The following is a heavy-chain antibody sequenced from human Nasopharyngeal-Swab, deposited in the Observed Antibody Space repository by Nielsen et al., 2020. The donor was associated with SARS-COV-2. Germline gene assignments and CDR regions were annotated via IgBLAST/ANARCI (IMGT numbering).Heavy chain of an antibody. D-gene: IGHD4-17*01. J-gene: IGHJ6*02. V-gene: IGHV4-34*01. CDR3: ARGAESTTPHYVHYGLDV. Sequence: SQTPSLTCAVHGGSFSGHQWNWIRRSPETGLEWIGEISESGSASFQPSLKGRVTISLDTSKIQFSLKMTSLTAADTAVYYCARGAESTTPHYVHYGLDVWGQGTTVTVSS. CDR2: ISESGSA. CDR1: GGSFSGHQ.